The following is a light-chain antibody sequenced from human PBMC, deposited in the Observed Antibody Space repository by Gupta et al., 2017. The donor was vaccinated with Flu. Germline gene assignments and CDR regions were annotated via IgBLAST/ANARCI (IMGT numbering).Light chain of an antibody. J-gene: IGKJ3*01. CDR2: GAS. CDR3: QHFDNWPFT. V-gene: IGKV3-15*01. CDR1: QNISRN. Sequence: ERLMTQSPPTLSVSPGERVTLSCRASQNISRNLAWYQQKPGQAPRLLLYGASTRATDIPARFSGSGSGTEFTLTISSLQSEDFAVYYCQHFDNWPFTFGHWTNVDI.